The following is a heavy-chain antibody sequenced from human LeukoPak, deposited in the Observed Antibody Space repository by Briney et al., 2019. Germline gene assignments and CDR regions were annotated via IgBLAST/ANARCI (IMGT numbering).Heavy chain of an antibody. CDR3: AKPPEVGATVGYFDY. CDR1: GFTFSSYG. V-gene: IGHV3-30*18. J-gene: IGHJ4*02. Sequence: GRSLRLSCAASGFTFSSYGMHWVRQAPGKGLEWVALISYDGSNKYYADSVKGRFTTSRDNSKNTLYLQMNSLRAEDTAMYYCAKPPEVGATVGYFDYWGQGTLVTVSS. D-gene: IGHD1-26*01. CDR2: ISYDGSNK.